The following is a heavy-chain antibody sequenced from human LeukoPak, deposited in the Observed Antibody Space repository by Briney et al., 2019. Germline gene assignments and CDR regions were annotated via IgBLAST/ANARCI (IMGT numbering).Heavy chain of an antibody. V-gene: IGHV3-30-3*01. J-gene: IGHJ4*02. CDR3: AKDGLGGNIDY. Sequence: GGSLRLSCAASGFTFSSYAMHWVRQAPGKELEWVAVISYDGSNKYYADSVKGRFTISRDNSKNTLYLQMNSLRAEDTAVYYCAKDGLGGNIDYWGQGTLVTVSS. D-gene: IGHD4-23*01. CDR1: GFTFSSYA. CDR2: ISYDGSNK.